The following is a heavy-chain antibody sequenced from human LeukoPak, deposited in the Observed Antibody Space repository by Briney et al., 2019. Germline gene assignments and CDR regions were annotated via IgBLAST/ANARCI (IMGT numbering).Heavy chain of an antibody. J-gene: IGHJ6*03. Sequence: ASVKVSCKASGGTFSSYAISWVRQAPGQGLGWMGGIIPIFGTANYAQKFQGRVTITTDESTSTAYMELSSLRSEDTAVYYCARGGDDYGNYYYYMDVWGKGTTVTVSS. CDR3: ARGGDDYGNYYYYMDV. CDR2: IIPIFGTA. V-gene: IGHV1-69*05. CDR1: GGTFSSYA. D-gene: IGHD4-17*01.